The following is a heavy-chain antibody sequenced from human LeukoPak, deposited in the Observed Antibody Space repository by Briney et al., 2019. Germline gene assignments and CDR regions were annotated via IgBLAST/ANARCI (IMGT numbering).Heavy chain of an antibody. CDR1: GFTFSSYG. CDR3: ARVIDYYDNWFDP. D-gene: IGHD3-22*01. J-gene: IGHJ5*02. V-gene: IGHV3-30*02. Sequence: GGSLRLSCAASGFTFSSYGMHWVRQAPGKGLEWVAFIRYDGSNKYYADSVKGRFTISRDNSKNTLYLQMNSLRAEDTAVYYCARVIDYYDNWFDPWGQGTLVTVSS. CDR2: IRYDGSNK.